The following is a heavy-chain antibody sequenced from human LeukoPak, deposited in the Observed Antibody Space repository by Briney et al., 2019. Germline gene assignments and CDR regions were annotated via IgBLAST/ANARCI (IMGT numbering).Heavy chain of an antibody. Sequence: GGSLRLSCAASGFTVSSNYMSWVRQAPGKGLEWVSVIYSGGSTYYADSVKGRFTISRDNSKNTLYLQMNSLRAEDTAVYYCARERRSYYDSSGYLYYFDYWGQGTLVTVSS. CDR1: GFTVSSNY. D-gene: IGHD3-22*01. V-gene: IGHV3-53*01. J-gene: IGHJ4*02. CDR2: IYSGGST. CDR3: ARERRSYYDSSGYLYYFDY.